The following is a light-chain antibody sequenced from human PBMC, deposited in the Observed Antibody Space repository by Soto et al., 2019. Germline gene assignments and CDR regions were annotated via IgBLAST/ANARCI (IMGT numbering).Light chain of an antibody. CDR2: GAS. Sequence: DIVVPQAPDTLSVSPVPKSKLSCRASESVSSHLAWYQQQPGLAPSLLIYGASTRASGVSARFSGRGSGTDFTLTITSLQSEDVAAYSCHHYDNCPRSAFGQGTRVDI. V-gene: IGKV3-15*01. J-gene: IGKJ1*01. CDR3: HHYDNCPRSA. CDR1: ESVSSH.